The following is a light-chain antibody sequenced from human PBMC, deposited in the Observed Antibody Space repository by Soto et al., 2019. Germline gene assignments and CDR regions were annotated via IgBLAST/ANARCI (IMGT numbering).Light chain of an antibody. CDR3: AAWDDSLSGYV. CDR2: RNN. J-gene: IGLJ1*01. Sequence: QSVLTQPPSASGTPGQRVTISCSGSSSNIGSNYVYWYQQLPGTAPKLLIYRNNPRPSAVPHRFSRSKSGTSASLAISWLRSEDEADYYCAAWDDSLSGYVFGTGTKLTVL. CDR1: SSNIGSNY. V-gene: IGLV1-47*01.